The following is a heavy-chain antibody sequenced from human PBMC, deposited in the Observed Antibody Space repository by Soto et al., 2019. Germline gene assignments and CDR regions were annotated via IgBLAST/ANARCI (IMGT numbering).Heavy chain of an antibody. D-gene: IGHD3-3*01. CDR1: SGSISSSNW. CDR2: IYHSGST. CDR3: ARALLRFLDPGGGRAFDI. Sequence: QVQLQESGPGLVKPSGTLSLTCAVSSGSISSSNWWSWVRQPPGKGLEWIGEIYHSGSTNYNPSQKSRVTISVDKSKTQSSLKLSSVTAPDTAVYYCARALLRFLDPGGGRAFDIWGQGTMVTVSS. V-gene: IGHV4-4*02. J-gene: IGHJ3*02.